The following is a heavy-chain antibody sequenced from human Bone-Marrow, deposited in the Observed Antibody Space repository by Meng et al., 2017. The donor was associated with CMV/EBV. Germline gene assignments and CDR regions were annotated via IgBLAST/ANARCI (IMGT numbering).Heavy chain of an antibody. V-gene: IGHV3-49*04. CDR3: TTRGFSSRPMDV. CDR1: GFTFGDYA. J-gene: IGHJ6*02. D-gene: IGHD3-10*01. CDR2: IRSKAYGGTT. Sequence: GESLKISCTASGFTFGDYAMSWVRQAPGKGLEWVGFIRSKAYGGTTEYAASVKGRFTISRDDSKSIAYLQMNSLKTEDTAVYYCTTRGFSSRPMDVWGQGTTVTVS.